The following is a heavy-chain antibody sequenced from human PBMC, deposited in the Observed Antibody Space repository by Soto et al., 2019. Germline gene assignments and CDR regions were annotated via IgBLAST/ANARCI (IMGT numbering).Heavy chain of an antibody. CDR3: ARDITMDILTGYDKYYYGMDV. V-gene: IGHV1-18*01. CDR1: GYTFTSYG. Sequence: GASVKVSCKASGYTFTSYGISWVRQAPGQGLEWMGWISAYNGNTNYAQKLQGRVTMTTDTSTSTAYMELRSLRSDDTAVYYCARDITMDILTGYDKYYYGMDVWGQGTTVTVSS. J-gene: IGHJ6*02. CDR2: ISAYNGNT. D-gene: IGHD3-9*01.